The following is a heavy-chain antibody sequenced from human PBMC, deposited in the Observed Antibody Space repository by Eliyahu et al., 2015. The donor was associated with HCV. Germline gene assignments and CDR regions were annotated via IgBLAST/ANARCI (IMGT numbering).Heavy chain of an antibody. CDR1: GGSIXTYY. CDR2: IHYRGST. J-gene: IGHJ5*02. D-gene: IGHD6-19*01. Sequence: QVQLQESGPGLVKPSETLSLTCTXSGGSIXTYYWSXIRQPPGKGLEWVGYIHYRGSTNYNPSLKRRVTISVDTSKNQFSLNLTSVTAADTAVYYCASGGGGIAVAGTGGWFDPWGQGTLVTVSS. V-gene: IGHV4-59*01. CDR3: ASGGGGIAVAGTGGWFDP.